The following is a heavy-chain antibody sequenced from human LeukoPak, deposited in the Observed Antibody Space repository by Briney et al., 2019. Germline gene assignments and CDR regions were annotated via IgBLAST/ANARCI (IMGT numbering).Heavy chain of an antibody. D-gene: IGHD2-2*01. V-gene: IGHV1-69*13. CDR3: ARSAPEGFWGPAVSLLSWFDP. J-gene: IGHJ5*02. Sequence: SVKVSRKASGGTFSSYAISWVRQAPGQGLEWMGGIIPIFGTANYAQKFQGRVTITADESTSTAYMELSSLRSEDTAVYYCARSAPEGFWGPAVSLLSWFDPWGQGTLVTVSS. CDR1: GGTFSSYA. CDR2: IIPIFGTA.